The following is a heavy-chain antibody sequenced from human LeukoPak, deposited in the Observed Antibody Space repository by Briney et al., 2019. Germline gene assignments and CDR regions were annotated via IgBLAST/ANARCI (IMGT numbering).Heavy chain of an antibody. D-gene: IGHD2-15*01. CDR1: GYTFTGYY. V-gene: IGHV1-2*02. Sequence: ASVKVPCKASGYTFTGYYMHWVRQAPGQGLEWMGWINPNSGGTNYAQKFQGRVTMTRDTSISTAYMELSRLRSDDTAVYYCARDQDIAVVVAAKVYYYYYGMDVWGQGTTVTVSS. CDR3: ARDQDIAVVVAAKVYYYYYGMDV. CDR2: INPNSGGT. J-gene: IGHJ6*02.